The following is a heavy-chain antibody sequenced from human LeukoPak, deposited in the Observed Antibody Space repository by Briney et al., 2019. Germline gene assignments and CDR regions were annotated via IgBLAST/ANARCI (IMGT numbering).Heavy chain of an antibody. CDR1: GFTFSDYY. J-gene: IGHJ6*03. CDR3: ARVSEYYYGSGSYLLYYYYMDV. V-gene: IGHV3-11*04. CDR2: ISSSGSTI. D-gene: IGHD3-10*01. Sequence: GGSLRPSCAASGFTFSDYYMSWIRQAPGKGLEWVSYISSSGSTIYYADSVKGRFTISRDNAKNSLYLQMNSLRAEDTAVYYCARVSEYYYGSGSYLLYYYYMDVWGKGTTVTISS.